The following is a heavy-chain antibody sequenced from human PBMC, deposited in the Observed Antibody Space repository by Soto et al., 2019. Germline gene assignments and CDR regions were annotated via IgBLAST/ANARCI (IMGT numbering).Heavy chain of an antibody. D-gene: IGHD2-2*01. J-gene: IGHJ6*02. CDR2: IIPIFGTA. CDR1: GGTFSSYA. Sequence: SVKVSCKASGGTFSSYAISWVRQAPGQGLEWMGGIIPIFGTANYAQKFQGRVTITADESTSTAYMELSSLRSEDTAVYYCAGDHCSSTSCYRKDYYYYGMDVWGQGTTVTVSS. V-gene: IGHV1-69*13. CDR3: AGDHCSSTSCYRKDYYYYGMDV.